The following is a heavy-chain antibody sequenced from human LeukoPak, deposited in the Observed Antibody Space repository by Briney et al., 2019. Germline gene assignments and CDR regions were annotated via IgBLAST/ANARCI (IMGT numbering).Heavy chain of an antibody. CDR2: INPNSGST. CDR1: GYTFTGYY. D-gene: IGHD1-26*01. Sequence: ASVKVSCKASGYTFTGYYMHWVRQAPGQGLEWMGWINPNSGSTNYAQKFQGRVTMTRDTSISTAYMELTRLSSDATDVYSCARVIVGATAYGYWGQGTLVTVSS. V-gene: IGHV1-2*02. CDR3: ARVIVGATAYGY. J-gene: IGHJ4*02.